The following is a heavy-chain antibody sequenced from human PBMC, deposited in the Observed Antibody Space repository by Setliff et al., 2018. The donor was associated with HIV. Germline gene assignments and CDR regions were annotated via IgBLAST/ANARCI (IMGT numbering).Heavy chain of an antibody. V-gene: IGHV1-46*01. CDR2: INPSGGGT. Sequence: ASVKVSCKASGYTFTSYYMHWVRRAPGQGLEWMGIINPSGGGTTYARKFQGRVTVTRDTSTTAVYMELSGLRSEDTAVYYCARATEAGTIDYWGQGTRVTVSS. D-gene: IGHD1-1*01. J-gene: IGHJ4*02. CDR3: ARATEAGTIDY. CDR1: GYTFTSYY.